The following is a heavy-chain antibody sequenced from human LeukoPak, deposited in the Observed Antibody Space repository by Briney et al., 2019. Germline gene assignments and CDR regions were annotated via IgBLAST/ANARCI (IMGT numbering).Heavy chain of an antibody. D-gene: IGHD3-9*01. CDR2: IYYSGST. V-gene: IGHV4-59*01. J-gene: IGHJ5*02. Sequence: SETLSLTCTVSGGSISSYYWSWIRQPPGKGLEWIGYIYYSGSTNYNPSLKSRVTISVDTSKNQFSLKLSSVTAADTAVYYCARSLYVDLNWFDPWGQGTLVTVSS. CDR3: ARSLYVDLNWFDP. CDR1: GGSISSYY.